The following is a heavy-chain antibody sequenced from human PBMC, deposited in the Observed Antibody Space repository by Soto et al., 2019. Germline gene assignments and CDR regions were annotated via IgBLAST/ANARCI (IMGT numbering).Heavy chain of an antibody. CDR1: GYSFTSYW. D-gene: IGHD3-22*01. Sequence: GESLKISCKGSGYSFTSYWISWVRQMPGKGLEWMGRIDPSDSYTNYSPCFQGHVTISADKSISTAYLQWSSLKASDTAMYYCARRRGYYDSSGSYYYGMDVWGQGTTVTVSS. V-gene: IGHV5-10-1*01. CDR2: IDPSDSYT. CDR3: ARRRGYYDSSGSYYYGMDV. J-gene: IGHJ6*02.